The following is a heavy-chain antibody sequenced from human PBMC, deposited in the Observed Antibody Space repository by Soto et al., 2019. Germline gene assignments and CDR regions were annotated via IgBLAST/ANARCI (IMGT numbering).Heavy chain of an antibody. V-gene: IGHV1-18*01. D-gene: IGHD4-4*01. CDR1: GYTFTSYG. J-gene: IGHJ5*02. Sequence: QVQLVQSGAEVKKPGASVKVSCKASGYTFTSYGISWVRQAPGQWLEWMGWISACNGNTKYAQELQGRVTMTTDTSTSTAYMELRSLRSDDTAVYYCARAGTVTVRNWFDPWGQGTLVTVSS. CDR3: ARAGTVTVRNWFDP. CDR2: ISACNGNT.